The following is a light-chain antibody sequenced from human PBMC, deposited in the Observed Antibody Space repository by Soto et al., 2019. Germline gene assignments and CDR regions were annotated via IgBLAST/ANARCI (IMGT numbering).Light chain of an antibody. CDR2: KAS. Sequence: DIQMTQSPSTLSASVGDRVTITCRASQSISSWLAWYQQKPGKAPKLLIYKASSLETGVPSRFSGSASGTEFTLTISSRQPDDFATYYCQQYNSYSPWTFGQGTKVEIK. CDR3: QQYNSYSPWT. V-gene: IGKV1-5*03. CDR1: QSISSW. J-gene: IGKJ1*01.